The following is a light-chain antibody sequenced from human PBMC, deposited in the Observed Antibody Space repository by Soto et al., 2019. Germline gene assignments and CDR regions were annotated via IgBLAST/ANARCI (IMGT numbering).Light chain of an antibody. J-gene: IGKJ1*01. CDR2: GAS. CDR3: QQYHNWPRT. Sequence: EIVMTQSPATLSVSPGERATLSCRASQSVSSNLAWYQQKPGQAPRLLIYGASTRATGFPARFSGSGSGTDFTLTITSLQSEDFAIYYCQQYHNWPRTFGQGTKVEIK. V-gene: IGKV3-15*01. CDR1: QSVSSN.